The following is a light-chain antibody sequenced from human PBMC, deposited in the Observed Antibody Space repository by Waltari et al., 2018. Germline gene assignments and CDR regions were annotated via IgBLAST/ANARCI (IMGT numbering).Light chain of an antibody. Sequence: QSTLTQPASVSGSPGQSITISCTGTSRAVGGPNYVSWYQQHPGKAPKLVIYDISSRPSGVSNRFSGSKSGNTASLTIYGLQAEDEADYYCSSYTSSSTRVFGTGTRVTVL. V-gene: IGLV2-14*03. CDR1: SRAVGGPNY. CDR2: DIS. J-gene: IGLJ1*01. CDR3: SSYTSSSTRV.